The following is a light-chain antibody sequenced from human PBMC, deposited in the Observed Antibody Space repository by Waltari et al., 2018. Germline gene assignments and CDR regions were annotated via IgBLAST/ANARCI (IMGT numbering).Light chain of an antibody. CDR3: QTWGTGILSWV. CDR1: SGQSSYV. Sequence: QLVLTQPPSASASLGASVKLTCTLSSGQSSYVIAWHQHQPGKGPRYLMKVNSDGSHFKGDGFPDLFYGSSSWAERYLTIYSLQSEYESDYYCQTWGTGILSWVFVGGTKLTVL. V-gene: IGLV4-69*01. CDR2: VNSDGSH. J-gene: IGLJ3*02.